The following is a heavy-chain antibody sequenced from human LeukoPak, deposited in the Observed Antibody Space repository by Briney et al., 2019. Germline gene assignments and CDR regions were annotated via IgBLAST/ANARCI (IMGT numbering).Heavy chain of an antibody. J-gene: IGHJ4*02. CDR1: GFTFSSYW. CDR2: IASDGSST. V-gene: IGHV3-74*01. D-gene: IGHD4-23*01. CDR3: ARGRPHGNDY. Sequence: GGSLRLSCAASGFTFSSYWMNWVRQAPGKGLVWVSRIASDGSSTTYADSVRGRFSISRDNAKNTLYLQMNSLRVEDTAVYYCARGRPHGNDYWGQETLVTVSS.